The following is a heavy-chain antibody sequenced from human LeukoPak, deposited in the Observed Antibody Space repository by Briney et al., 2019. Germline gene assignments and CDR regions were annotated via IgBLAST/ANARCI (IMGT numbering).Heavy chain of an antibody. J-gene: IGHJ4*02. V-gene: IGHV3-23*01. CDR1: GFTFSDYA. CDR2: ISDNGGGT. Sequence: GGSLRLSCAASGFTFSDYAMSWVRQAPGKGLEWVSAISDNGGGTYYADSVRGRFTISRDNSKNTLFLQMNSLRAEDSAVYYCAADRERDPSVYYLVGGQGTLITVSS. CDR3: AADRERDPSVYYLV. D-gene: IGHD3-22*01.